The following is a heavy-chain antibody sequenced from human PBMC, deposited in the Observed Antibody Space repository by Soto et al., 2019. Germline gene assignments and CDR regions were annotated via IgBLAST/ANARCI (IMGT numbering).Heavy chain of an antibody. V-gene: IGHV6-1*01. CDR1: GDSVSSNSAA. D-gene: IGHD3-10*01. J-gene: IGHJ4*02. Sequence: KQSQTLSLTCAISGDSVSSNSAAWNWIRQSPSRGLEWLGRTYYRSKWYNDYAVSVKSRITINPDTSKNQFSLQLNSVTPEDTAVYYCARERVTGSVAPLLSFDFWGQGTLVTVSS. CDR2: TYYRSKWYN. CDR3: ARERVTGSVAPLLSFDF.